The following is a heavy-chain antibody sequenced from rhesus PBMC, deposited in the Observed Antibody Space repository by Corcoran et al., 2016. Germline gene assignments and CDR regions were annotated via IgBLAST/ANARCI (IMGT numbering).Heavy chain of an antibody. V-gene: IGHV4-80*01. D-gene: IGHD2-15*01. CDR2: INGDGGSA. J-gene: IGHJ4*01. Sequence: QVQLQESGPGLVKPSETLSLTCAVSGASISNYWWRWLSQSPGKGLEWIAEINGDGGSAYHNPSLRSRVTISRDASRKQFSLKLTSVTAADTAVDYCARDCSSYLNDYWGQGVLVTVSS. CDR3: ARDCSSYLNDY. CDR1: GASISNYW.